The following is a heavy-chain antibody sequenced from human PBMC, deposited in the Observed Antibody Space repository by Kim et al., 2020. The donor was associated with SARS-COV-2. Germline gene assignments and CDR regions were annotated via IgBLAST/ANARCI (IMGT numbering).Heavy chain of an antibody. J-gene: IGHJ6*02. CDR2: INHSGST. D-gene: IGHD4-17*01. CDR3: AGLHYGGNTRYYYYGMDV. Sequence: SETLSLTCAVYGGSFSGYYWSWIRQPPGKGLEWIGEINHSGSTNYNPSLKSRVTISVDTSKNQFSLKLSSVTAADTAVYYCAGLHYGGNTRYYYYGMDVWGQGTTVTVSS. V-gene: IGHV4-34*01. CDR1: GGSFSGYY.